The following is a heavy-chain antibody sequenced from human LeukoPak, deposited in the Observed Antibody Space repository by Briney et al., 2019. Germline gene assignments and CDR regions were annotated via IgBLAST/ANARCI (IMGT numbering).Heavy chain of an antibody. V-gene: IGHV3-48*01. CDR1: GFTFSDYG. Sequence: GGSLRLSRVASGFTFSDYGMNWVRQPPGKGLEWLSRISSRSTNVYYRDSVKGRLTISRDNAQNLLYLQMNSLRVEDTAVYYCAREWDIWGQGTMVAVSS. J-gene: IGHJ3*02. CDR2: ISSRSTNV. CDR3: AREWDI.